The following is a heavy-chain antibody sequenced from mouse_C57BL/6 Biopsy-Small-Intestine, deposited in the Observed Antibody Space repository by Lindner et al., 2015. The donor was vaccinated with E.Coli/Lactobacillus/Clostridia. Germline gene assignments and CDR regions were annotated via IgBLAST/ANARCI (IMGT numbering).Heavy chain of an antibody. D-gene: IGHD2-2*01. CDR2: INPDNGGT. Sequence: VQLQESGPELVKPGASVKIPCKTSGFTLTDYNMDWVKQSRGKSLEWIGNINPDNGGTIYNQKFKGKATLTIDKSSSTAYMELRSLTSEDTAVYYCARSNYFAYDLDAMDYWGQGTSVTVSS. CDR3: ARSNYFAYDLDAMDY. J-gene: IGHJ4*01. V-gene: IGHV1-18*01. CDR1: GFTLTDYN.